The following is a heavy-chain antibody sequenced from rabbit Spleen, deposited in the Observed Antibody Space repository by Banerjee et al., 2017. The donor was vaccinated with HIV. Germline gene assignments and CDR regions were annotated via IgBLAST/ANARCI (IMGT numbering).Heavy chain of an antibody. CDR2: IYAGSSGST. D-gene: IGHD8-1*01. V-gene: IGHV1S40*01. Sequence: QSLEESGGGLVKPGASLTLTCKASGFSFSGGYDMCWVRQAPGKGPEWIACIYAGSSGSTYAANWAKGRFTISKTSSTVTLQMTSLTAADTATYFCARDAGSSFSTYGMDLWGPGTLVTVS. J-gene: IGHJ6*01. CDR1: GFSFSGGYD. CDR3: ARDAGSSFSTYGMDL.